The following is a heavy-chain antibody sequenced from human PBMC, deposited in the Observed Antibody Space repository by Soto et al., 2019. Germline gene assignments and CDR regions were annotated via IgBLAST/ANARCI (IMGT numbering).Heavy chain of an antibody. D-gene: IGHD3-3*01. CDR2: IIPIFGTA. Sequence: ASVKVSCKASGGTFSTYAISWVRQAPGQGLEWMGGIIPIFGTAKYAQKFQGRVTITADESTRTAYMELSSLRSEDTAVYYCAREIFGVIISGGRDAFDIWGQGTMVTVSS. CDR1: GGTFSTYA. CDR3: AREIFGVIISGGRDAFDI. V-gene: IGHV1-69*13. J-gene: IGHJ3*02.